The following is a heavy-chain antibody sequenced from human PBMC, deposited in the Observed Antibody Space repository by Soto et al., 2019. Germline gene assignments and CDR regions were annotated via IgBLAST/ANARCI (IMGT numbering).Heavy chain of an antibody. V-gene: IGHV3-13*01. J-gene: IGHJ6*02. CDR2: IGTAGDT. CDR1: GFTFSSYD. CDR3: AREFTTMGYYGMDV. Sequence: PGGSLRLSCAASGFTFSSYDMHLVRQATGKGLEWVSAIGTAGDTYYPGSVKGRFTISRENAKNSLYLQMNSLRAGVTYLYYYAREFTTMGYYGMDVWGQGTTVTVSS. D-gene: IGHD3-10*01.